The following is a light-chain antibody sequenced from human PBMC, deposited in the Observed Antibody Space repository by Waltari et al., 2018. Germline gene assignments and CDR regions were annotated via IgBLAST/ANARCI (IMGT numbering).Light chain of an antibody. CDR2: DAS. CDR3: SSYTTSRTWV. CDR1: SSDVGAYKY. V-gene: IGLV2-14*03. Sequence: QSALTQPASVSGSPGQSITISCLGSSSDVGAYKYVHWFQQHPGKAPKLIIYDASTRPSGTSDRFSGSKSGNTASLTISGLQAEDEADYYCSSYTTSRTWVFGGGTKLTVL. J-gene: IGLJ3*02.